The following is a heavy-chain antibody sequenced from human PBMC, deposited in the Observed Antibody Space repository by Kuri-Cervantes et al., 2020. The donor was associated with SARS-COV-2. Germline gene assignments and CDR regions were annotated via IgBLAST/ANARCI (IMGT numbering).Heavy chain of an antibody. CDR1: GFTFSDYY. Sequence: GESLKISCAASGFTFSDYYMSWIRQAPGKGLEWLSYISSSGSTIYYADSVKGRFTISRDNAKNSLYLQMNSLRAEDTAVYYCARDYYASGSYGWFDPWGQGTLVTVSS. J-gene: IGHJ5*02. D-gene: IGHD3-10*01. CDR2: ISSSGSTI. V-gene: IGHV3-11*01. CDR3: ARDYYASGSYGWFDP.